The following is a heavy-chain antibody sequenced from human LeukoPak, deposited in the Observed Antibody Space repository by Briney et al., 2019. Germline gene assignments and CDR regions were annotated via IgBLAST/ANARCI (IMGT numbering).Heavy chain of an antibody. Sequence: PGGSLRLSCAASGFTISTNYMSWVRQAPGKGLEWVSVMYTGGSTYYADSVKGRFTISRDNSKNTLYLQMNSLRAEDTALYYCARDRGGGSCFDYWGQGTLVTVSS. CDR1: GFTISTNY. CDR2: MYTGGST. CDR3: ARDRGGGSCFDY. J-gene: IGHJ4*02. V-gene: IGHV3-53*01. D-gene: IGHD2-15*01.